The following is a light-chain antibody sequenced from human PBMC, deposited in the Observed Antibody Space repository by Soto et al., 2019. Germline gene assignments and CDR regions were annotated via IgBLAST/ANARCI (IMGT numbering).Light chain of an antibody. CDR2: SGS. V-gene: IGKV2-28*01. CDR1: RVLLHSTGKDY. CDR3: MQSLQMHRT. Sequence: DSLMTQSPISLPVTPGEPASISCCSSRVLLHSTGKDYLDWFLQKPGQTPKLLNYSGSNPASGVLDRFSGSESGTNFTVRISRVEAEDVGVYYRMQSLQMHRTFGRGTKVEFK. J-gene: IGKJ1*01.